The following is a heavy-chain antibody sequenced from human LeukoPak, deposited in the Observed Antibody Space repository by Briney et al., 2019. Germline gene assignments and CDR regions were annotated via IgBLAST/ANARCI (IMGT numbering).Heavy chain of an antibody. V-gene: IGHV1-69*05. CDR1: GGTFSSYA. CDR2: IIPVFGTA. Sequence: GASVKVSCKASGGTFSSYAISWVRQAPGQGLEWMGGIIPVFGTANYAQKFQGRVTITTDGSTSTAYMELSSLRSEDTAVYYCARVAAASQGWWFDPWGQGTLVTVSS. J-gene: IGHJ5*02. D-gene: IGHD6-13*01. CDR3: ARVAAASQGWWFDP.